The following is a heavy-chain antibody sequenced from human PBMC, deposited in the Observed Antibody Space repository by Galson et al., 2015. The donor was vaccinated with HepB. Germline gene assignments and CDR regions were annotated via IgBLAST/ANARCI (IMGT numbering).Heavy chain of an antibody. V-gene: IGHV4-4*02. CDR3: ARYRTIVVVPAAINKYYYYGIDV. CDR2: ICHSRRS. CDR1: GGSISSSNW. Sequence: ATLFLSSAVGGGSISSSNWWRQVGQPQGQGLEWIGEICHSRRSNYNPSLKRRAIISVEKSKNWFTLRLSSVTAADTAVYYCARYRTIVVVPAAINKYYYYGIDVWGQGTTVTVSS. D-gene: IGHD2-2*02. J-gene: IGHJ6*02.